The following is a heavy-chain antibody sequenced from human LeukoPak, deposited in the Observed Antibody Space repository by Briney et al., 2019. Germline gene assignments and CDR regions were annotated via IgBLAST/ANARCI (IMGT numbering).Heavy chain of an antibody. V-gene: IGHV3-30*18. CDR1: GFTFSSYG. D-gene: IGHD3-22*01. CDR3: AKGYYDSNGSFYYFDH. J-gene: IGHJ4*02. Sequence: GGSLRLSCAASGFTFSSYGMHWVRQAPGKGLEWVAVISYDGSNKYYADSVKGRFTISRGNSKNTLYLQMNSLRAEDTAVYYCAKGYYDSNGSFYYFDHWGQGTLVTVSS. CDR2: ISYDGSNK.